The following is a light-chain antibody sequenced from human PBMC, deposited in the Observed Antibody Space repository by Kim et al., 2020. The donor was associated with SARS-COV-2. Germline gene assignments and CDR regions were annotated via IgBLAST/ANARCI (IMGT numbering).Light chain of an antibody. Sequence: LSVSPGERATRSCRASQNVRNYLAWYQFQLGQAPRLLIYGASTRATGVPARFSGSGSGTQFTLTINSLQSEDFAVYYCQQYNDWHTFGQGTKLEI. J-gene: IGKJ2*01. CDR2: GAS. V-gene: IGKV3-15*01. CDR1: QNVRNY. CDR3: QQYNDWHT.